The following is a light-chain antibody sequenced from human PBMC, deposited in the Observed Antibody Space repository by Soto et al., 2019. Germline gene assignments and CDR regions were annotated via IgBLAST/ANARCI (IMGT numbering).Light chain of an antibody. V-gene: IGKV3-20*01. CDR3: QQGYSTPFT. Sequence: ESVLTQSPGTLSLSPGERATLSCRASQSVSNSYFAWYQQKPGQAPRLLIYGISSRATGIPDRFSGSGSGTDFTLTISRLEPEDFATYYCQQGYSTPFTFGGGTKVEIK. J-gene: IGKJ4*01. CDR1: QSVSNSY. CDR2: GIS.